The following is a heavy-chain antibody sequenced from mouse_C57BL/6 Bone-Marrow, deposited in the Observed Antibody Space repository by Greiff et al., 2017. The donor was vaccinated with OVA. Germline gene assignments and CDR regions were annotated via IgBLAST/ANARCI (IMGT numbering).Heavy chain of an antibody. CDR3: ARRGSSGYDYFDY. Sequence: VQLQQSGPELVKPGASVKISCKASGYSFTDYNMNWVKQSNGKSLEWIGVINPNYGTPSYNQKFKGKATLTVDQSSSTAYMQLNSLTSEDSAVDYCARRGSSGYDYFDYWGQGTTLTVSS. CDR1: GYSFTDYN. CDR2: INPNYGTP. D-gene: IGHD3-2*02. J-gene: IGHJ2*01. V-gene: IGHV1-39*01.